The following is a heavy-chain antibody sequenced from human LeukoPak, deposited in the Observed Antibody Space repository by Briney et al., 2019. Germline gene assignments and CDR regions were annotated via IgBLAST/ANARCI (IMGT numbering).Heavy chain of an antibody. V-gene: IGHV1-18*01. D-gene: IGHD4-23*01. J-gene: IGHJ4*02. CDR1: GYTFTSYG. CDR2: ISAYNGNT. CDR3: ARDFGLSTVVTHYFDY. Sequence: ASVEVSCKASGYTFTSYGISWVRQAPGQGLEWMGWISAYNGNTNYAQKLQGRVTMTTDTSTSTAYMELRSLRSDDTAVYYCARDFGLSTVVTHYFDYWGQGTLVTVSS.